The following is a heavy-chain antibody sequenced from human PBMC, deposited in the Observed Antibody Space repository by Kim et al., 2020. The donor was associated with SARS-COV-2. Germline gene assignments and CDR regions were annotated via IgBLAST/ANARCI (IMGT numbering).Heavy chain of an antibody. CDR3: AKDRIVLMVYASFED. V-gene: IGHV3-23*01. J-gene: IGHJ4*02. Sequence: DTVKGRFTISREKSKNTLYLKMNRRRAEETAVYYCAKDRIVLMVYASFEDWGQGTLVTVSS. D-gene: IGHD2-8*01.